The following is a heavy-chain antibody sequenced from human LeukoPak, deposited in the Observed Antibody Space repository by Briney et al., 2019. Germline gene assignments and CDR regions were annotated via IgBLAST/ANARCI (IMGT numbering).Heavy chain of an antibody. CDR2: INPNSGGT. D-gene: IGHD7-27*01. CDR1: GYTFTGYY. CDR3: ARDPGDPWSYYFDY. V-gene: IGHV1-2*02. Sequence: GASVKVSCKASGYTFTGYYMHWVRQAPGQGLEWMGWINPNSGGTNYAQKFQGRVTMTRDTSTSTVYMELSSLRSEDTAVYYCARDPGDPWSYYFDYWGQGTLVTVSS. J-gene: IGHJ4*02.